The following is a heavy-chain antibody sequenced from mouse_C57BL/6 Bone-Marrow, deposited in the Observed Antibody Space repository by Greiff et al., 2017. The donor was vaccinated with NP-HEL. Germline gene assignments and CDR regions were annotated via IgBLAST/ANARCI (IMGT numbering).Heavy chain of an antibody. CDR3: ARWGESHYSNRGFAY. J-gene: IGHJ3*01. CDR1: GYTFTDYY. D-gene: IGHD2-5*01. CDR2: IYPGSGNT. Sequence: QVQLQQSGAELVRPGASVKLSCKASGYTFTDYYINWVKQRPGQGLEWIARIYPGSGNTYYNEKFKGKATLTAEKSSSTAYMQLSSLTSEDSAVYFCARWGESHYSNRGFAYWGQGTLVTVSA. V-gene: IGHV1-76*01.